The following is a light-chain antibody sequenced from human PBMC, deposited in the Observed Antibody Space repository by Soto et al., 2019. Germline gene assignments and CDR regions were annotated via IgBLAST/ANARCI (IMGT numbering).Light chain of an antibody. J-gene: IGLJ1*01. CDR1: SSDIGGYDY. Sequence: QSALTQPASVSGSPGPSITISCIGTSSDIGGYDYVSWYQQHPGKAPKLIIYGVSKRPSGVSDRFSGSKSGNTASLTISGLQAEDEADYYCDSYTSSSTYVFGTGTKVTV. V-gene: IGLV2-14*01. CDR2: GVS. CDR3: DSYTSSSTYV.